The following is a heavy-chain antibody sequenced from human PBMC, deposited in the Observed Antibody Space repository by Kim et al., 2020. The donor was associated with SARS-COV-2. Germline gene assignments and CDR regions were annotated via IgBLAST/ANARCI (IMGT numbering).Heavy chain of an antibody. CDR2: ISYDGSDK. D-gene: IGHD6-13*01. Sequence: GGSLRLSCAASGFTFSSYAMHWVRQAPGKGLEWVALISYDGSDKDYADSVKGRFTISRDNSRNTLYLQMNSLRADDSAVYYCARASSRISWQEYFQHWGQGTLVTVSS. CDR1: GFTFSSYA. CDR3: ARASSRISWQEYFQH. V-gene: IGHV3-30*04. J-gene: IGHJ1*01.